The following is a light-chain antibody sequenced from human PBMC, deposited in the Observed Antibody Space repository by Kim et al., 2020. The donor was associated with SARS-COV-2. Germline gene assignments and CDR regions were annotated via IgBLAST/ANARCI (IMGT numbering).Light chain of an antibody. CDR3: QEYYSTPWT. J-gene: IGKJ1*01. CDR1: QSVLYRSNNQNY. V-gene: IGKV4-1*01. Sequence: ATINCKSSQSVLYRSNNQNYLAWYQQKPGQPPKLLIYWASTRESGVPDRFSGSGSGTDFTLTISSLQAEDVAVYYCQEYYSTPWTFGQGTKVDIK. CDR2: WAS.